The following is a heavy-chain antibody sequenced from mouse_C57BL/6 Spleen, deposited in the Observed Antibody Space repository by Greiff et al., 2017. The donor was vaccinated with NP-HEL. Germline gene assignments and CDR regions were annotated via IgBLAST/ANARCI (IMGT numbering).Heavy chain of an antibody. D-gene: IGHD1-1*01. CDR1: GYAFSSYW. CDR3: ARYPSYYGSSYRYFDV. J-gene: IGHJ1*03. Sequence: QVQLKQSGAELVKPGASVKISCKASGYAFSSYWMNWVKQRPGKGLEWIGQIYPGDGDTNYNGKFKGKATLTADKSSSTAYMQLSSLTSEDSAVYFCARYPSYYGSSYRYFDVWGTGTTVTVSS. CDR2: IYPGDGDT. V-gene: IGHV1-80*01.